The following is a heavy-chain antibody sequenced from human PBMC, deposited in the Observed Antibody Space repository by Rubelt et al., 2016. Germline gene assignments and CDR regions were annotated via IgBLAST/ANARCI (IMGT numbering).Heavy chain of an antibody. CDR3: ARATVTIRTSFDY. J-gene: IGHJ4*02. Sequence: QVQLQESGPGLVKPSETLPLTCTVSGGSISSYYWSWIRQPPGNGLEWIGYIYYSGSTNYNPSLKSLFTVSVDTYKNQLSLELSSRTAAETAVYYCARATVTIRTSFDYWGQGSLVAVAS. V-gene: IGHV4-59*01. D-gene: IGHD4-17*01. CDR2: IYYSGST. CDR1: GGSISSYY.